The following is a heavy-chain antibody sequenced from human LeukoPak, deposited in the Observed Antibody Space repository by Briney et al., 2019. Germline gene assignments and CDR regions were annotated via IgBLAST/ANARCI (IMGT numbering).Heavy chain of an antibody. V-gene: IGHV1-8*01. CDR1: GYTFTSYD. J-gene: IGHJ5*02. CDR3: ARVPIAAAGSGGDWFDP. CDR2: MNPNSGNT. D-gene: IGHD6-13*01. Sequence: ASVKASCKASGYTFTSYDINWVRQATGQGLEWMGWMNPNSGNTGYAQKFQGRVTMTRNTSISTAYMELSSLRSEDTAVYYCARVPIAAAGSGGDWFDPWGQGTLVTVSS.